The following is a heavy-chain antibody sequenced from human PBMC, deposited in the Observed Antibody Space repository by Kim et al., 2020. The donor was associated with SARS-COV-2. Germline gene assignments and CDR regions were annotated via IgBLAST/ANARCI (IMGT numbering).Heavy chain of an antibody. CDR3: ARDIKHRYYYGMDV. Sequence: ADSVKGRFTISRDNSKNTLYLQMNSLRAEDTAVYYCARDIKHRYYYGMDVWGQGTTVTVSS. V-gene: IGHV3-30*01. D-gene: IGHD3-10*01. J-gene: IGHJ6*02.